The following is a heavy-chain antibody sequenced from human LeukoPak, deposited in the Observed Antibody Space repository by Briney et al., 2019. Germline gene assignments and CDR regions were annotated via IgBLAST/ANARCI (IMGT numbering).Heavy chain of an antibody. D-gene: IGHD1-26*01. CDR3: ASYSGIYSAFEI. CDR1: GDSISNSNYY. V-gene: IGHV4-39*07. CDR2: IFYNGGP. Sequence: PSETLSLTCTASGDSISNSNYYWGWVRQSPGRGLEWLGNIFYNGGPYYNPSFKSRVAISVDTSKNHFSLTLNAVTAADTAVYYCASYSGIYSAFEIWGQGTLVTVSS. J-gene: IGHJ3*02.